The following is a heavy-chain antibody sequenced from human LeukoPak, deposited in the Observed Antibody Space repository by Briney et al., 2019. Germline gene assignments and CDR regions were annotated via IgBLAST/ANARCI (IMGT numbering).Heavy chain of an antibody. Sequence: SVKVSCKASGGTFSSYTISWVRQAPGQGLEWMGRIIPILGIANYAQKFQGRVTSTADKSTSTAYMELSSLRAEGTAVYYCARDWGGLRFLEWSHKGYWFDPWGQGTLVTVSS. CDR2: IIPILGIA. J-gene: IGHJ5*02. CDR1: GGTFSSYT. CDR3: ARDWGGLRFLEWSHKGYWFDP. D-gene: IGHD3-3*01. V-gene: IGHV1-69*04.